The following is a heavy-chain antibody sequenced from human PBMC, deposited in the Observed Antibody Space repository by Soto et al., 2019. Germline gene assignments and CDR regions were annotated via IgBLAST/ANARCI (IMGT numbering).Heavy chain of an antibody. V-gene: IGHV4-34*01. CDR1: GGSFSGYY. CDR3: ARTRATPASRNLDY. D-gene: IGHD1-1*01. CDR2: INPTGGT. Sequence: SETLSLTCAVYGGSFSGYYWSWVRQSPGKGLEWIGEINPTGGTNYNPSLKRRVTISVDTSKDQFSLQLSSVTAADTAVYYCARTRATPASRNLDYWGQGTLVTVSS. J-gene: IGHJ4*02.